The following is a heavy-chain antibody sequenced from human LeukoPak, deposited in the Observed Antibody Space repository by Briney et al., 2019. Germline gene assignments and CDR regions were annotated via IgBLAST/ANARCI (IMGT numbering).Heavy chain of an antibody. J-gene: IGHJ4*02. D-gene: IGHD4-23*01. CDR2: ISSSGSTI. CDR1: GFTFSAYY. Sequence: GGSLRLSCAASGFTFSAYYMSWIRQAPGKGLEWVSYISSSGSTIYYADSVKGRFTISRDNAKNSLYLQMNSLRAEDTAVYYCASPAEVKAYYFDYWGQGTLVTVSS. CDR3: ASPAEVKAYYFDY. V-gene: IGHV3-11*04.